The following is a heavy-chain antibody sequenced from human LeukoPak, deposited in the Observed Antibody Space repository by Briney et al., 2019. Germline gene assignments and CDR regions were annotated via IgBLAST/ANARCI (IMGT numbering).Heavy chain of an antibody. CDR3: TKVTSGG. CDR2: IHFDGSDK. D-gene: IGHD3-10*01. V-gene: IGHV3-30*02. Sequence: GGSLRLPCAASGFTFSNYGMHWVRQAPGKGLDWVACIHFDGSDKYYADSVKGRFTISRDNSKNTLYLQMNSLRVEDTAVYYCTKVTSGGWGQGTLVTVSS. J-gene: IGHJ4*02. CDR1: GFTFSNYG.